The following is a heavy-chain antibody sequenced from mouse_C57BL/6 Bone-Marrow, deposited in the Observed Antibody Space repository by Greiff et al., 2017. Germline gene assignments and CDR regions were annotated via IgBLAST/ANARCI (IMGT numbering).Heavy chain of an antibody. CDR2: IHPSDSDT. V-gene: IGHV1-74*01. CDR1: GYTFTSYW. Sequence: QVQLKQPGAELVKPGASVKVSCKASGYTFTSYWMHWVKQRPGQGLEGIGRIHPSDSDTNYNQKFKGKATLTVDKSSSTAYIQLSSLTSEDAAVYYCAIDYGNFDYWGQGTTLTVSS. J-gene: IGHJ2*01. CDR3: AIDYGNFDY. D-gene: IGHD2-1*01.